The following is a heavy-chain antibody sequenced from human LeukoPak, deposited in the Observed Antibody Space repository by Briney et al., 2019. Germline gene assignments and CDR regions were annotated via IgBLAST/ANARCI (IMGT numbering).Heavy chain of an antibody. V-gene: IGHV3-7*01. CDR1: GFTFSDYW. CDR3: ARGFDYYDSSGYNY. J-gene: IGHJ4*02. Sequence: GGSLRLSCAVSGFTFSDYWMNWVRQAPGKGLEWVASINQNGREKSYVDSVKGRFTISRDNPKNSVYLQMSSLRAEDTAVYYCARGFDYYDSSGYNYWGQGTLVTVSS. D-gene: IGHD3-22*01. CDR2: INQNGREK.